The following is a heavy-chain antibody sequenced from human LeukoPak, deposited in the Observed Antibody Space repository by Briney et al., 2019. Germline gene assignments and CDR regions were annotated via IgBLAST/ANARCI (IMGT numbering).Heavy chain of an antibody. CDR2: ITNGGGTT. V-gene: IGHV3-23*01. CDR3: VKLSSGSGSKFGFDS. CDR1: GFTFGSYA. D-gene: IGHD6-19*01. Sequence: GESLRLSCAASGFTFGSYAMSWVRQTPGKGLEWVSIITNGGGTTYYADSVRGRFTISRDNSKNILYLQMNSLRAEDTAVYYCVKLSSGSGSKFGFDSWGQGTLVTVSS. J-gene: IGHJ4*02.